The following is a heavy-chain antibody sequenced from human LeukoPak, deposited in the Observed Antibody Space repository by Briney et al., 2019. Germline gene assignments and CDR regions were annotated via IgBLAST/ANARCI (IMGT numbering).Heavy chain of an antibody. Sequence: GESLKISCKVAGYSFTGHWIGWVRQMPGKGLVWMGVIYPGNSDVKYNPPFQGQVTISVDKSTNTAYLQWSSLKASDAAIYYCARRAYTYGRSGPFDFWGQGTLVTVS. V-gene: IGHV5-51*01. J-gene: IGHJ4*02. CDR2: IYPGNSDV. CDR1: GYSFTGHW. D-gene: IGHD5-18*01. CDR3: ARRAYTYGRSGPFDF.